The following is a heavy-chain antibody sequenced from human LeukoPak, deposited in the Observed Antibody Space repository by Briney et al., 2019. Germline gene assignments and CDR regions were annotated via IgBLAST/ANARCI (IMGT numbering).Heavy chain of an antibody. CDR3: AKEEVPNDY. J-gene: IGHJ4*02. D-gene: IGHD2-2*01. CDR1: GFTFSSHA. V-gene: IGHV3-23*01. Sequence: GGSLRLSCAASGFTFSSHAMTWVRQAPGKGLEWVSGISRMGVTTYYADSVKGRFTISRDTSKNTLYLQMNTLRPEDTAVYYCAKEEVPNDYWGQGTLVTVSS. CDR2: ISRMGVTT.